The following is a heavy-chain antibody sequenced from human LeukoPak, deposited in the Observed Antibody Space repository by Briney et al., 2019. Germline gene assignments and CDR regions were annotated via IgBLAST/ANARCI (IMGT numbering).Heavy chain of an antibody. V-gene: IGHV3-23*01. CDR3: AKASLTIFGVVKDWFDP. CDR1: GFTFSSYA. CDR2: ISGSGGST. J-gene: IGHJ5*02. D-gene: IGHD3-3*01. Sequence: GWSLRLSCAASGFTFSSYAMSWVRQAPGKGLEWVSYISGSGGSTYYADSVKGRFTTSRDNSKNTLYLRMNSPRAEDTAVYYCAKASLTIFGVVKDWFDPWGQGTLVTVSS.